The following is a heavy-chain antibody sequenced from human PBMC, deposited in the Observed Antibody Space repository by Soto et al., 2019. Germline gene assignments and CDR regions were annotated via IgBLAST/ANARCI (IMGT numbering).Heavy chain of an antibody. D-gene: IGHD5-12*01. V-gene: IGHV4-31*03. J-gene: IGHJ5*02. CDR1: GVSISSGGYY. Sequence: QVQLQESGPGLVKPSQTLSLTCTVSGVSISSGGYYWSWIRQHPGKGLEWIGYISYSGGTYYNPSLKSRVTISVDTSKNQFSRKLSSVTAADTAVYYCAREEGGGYDHRWFDPWGQGTLVTVSS. CDR3: AREEGGGYDHRWFDP. CDR2: ISYSGGT.